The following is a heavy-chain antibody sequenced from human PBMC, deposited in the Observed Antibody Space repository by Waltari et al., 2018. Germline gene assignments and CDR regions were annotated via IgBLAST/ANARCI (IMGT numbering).Heavy chain of an antibody. J-gene: IGHJ6*02. CDR3: ARDQRFLESLYPYYYALDA. Sequence: QVQLQESGPGLVKPSETLSLTCAVSNFYISDGYYWCWIRQSPGKGLAWIGSIYHSGTTHYNPSLESRVTISVDRSRNQFSLKVTSVSAADTAVYFCARDQRFLESLYPYYYALDAWGRGITVTVSS. D-gene: IGHD3-3*01. V-gene: IGHV4-38-2*02. CDR1: NFYISDGYY. CDR2: IYHSGTT.